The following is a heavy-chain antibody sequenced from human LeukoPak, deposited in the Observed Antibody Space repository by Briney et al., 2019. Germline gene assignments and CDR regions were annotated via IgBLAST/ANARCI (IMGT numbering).Heavy chain of an antibody. J-gene: IGHJ6*02. CDR1: GFTFSSHW. V-gene: IGHV3-74*01. Sequence: GGSLRLSCAASGFTFSSHWMHWVRQAPGKGLVWVSRINSDGSGTIYADSVKGRFTISRDNAKNTLDLQMNSLRAEDTAVYYCAREVAARPTYYGMDVWGQGTTVTVSS. CDR3: AREVAARPTYYGMDV. CDR2: INSDGSGT. D-gene: IGHD6-6*01.